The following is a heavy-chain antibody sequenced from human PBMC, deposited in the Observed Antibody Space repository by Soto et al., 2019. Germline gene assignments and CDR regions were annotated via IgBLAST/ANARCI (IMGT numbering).Heavy chain of an antibody. CDR2: IYYSGST. J-gene: IGHJ4*02. CDR3: ARVMTTVTTLDY. D-gene: IGHD4-17*01. Sequence: SETLSFTCTVSGGSTSSGDYSWTWIRQPPGKGLERIGYIYYSGSTYYNPSLKSRVTISVDTSKNQFSLKLSSVTAADTAVYYCARVMTTVTTLDYWGQGTLVTVSS. V-gene: IGHV4-30-4*01. CDR1: GGSTSSGDYS.